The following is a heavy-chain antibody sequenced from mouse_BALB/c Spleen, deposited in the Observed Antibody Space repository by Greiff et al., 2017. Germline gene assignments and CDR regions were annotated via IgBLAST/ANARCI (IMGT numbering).Heavy chain of an antibody. V-gene: IGHV1S135*01. J-gene: IGHJ4*01. Sequence: VQLQQSGPELGKPGASVKISCKASGYSFTGYNMYWVKQSHRKSLEWIGYIDPYNGGTSYNQKSKGKATLTVDKSSSTAYMHLNSLTSEDSAIYYCARGDITTVAMDYWGQGTSVTVSS. CDR1: GYSFTGYN. CDR3: ARGDITTVAMDY. D-gene: IGHD1-1*01. CDR2: IDPYNGGT.